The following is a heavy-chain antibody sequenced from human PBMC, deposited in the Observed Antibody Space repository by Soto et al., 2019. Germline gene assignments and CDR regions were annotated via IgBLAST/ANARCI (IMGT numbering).Heavy chain of an antibody. CDR1: GFTFSSYA. V-gene: IGHV3-23*01. CDR2: ISGSGGST. Sequence: GGSLRLSCAASGFTFSSYAMSWVRQAPGKGLEWVSAISGSGGSTYYADSVKGRFTISRDNSKNTLYLQMNCLRAADTAVYYCAKGRVRHYGMDVWGQGTTVTVSS. J-gene: IGHJ6*02. CDR3: AKGRVRHYGMDV.